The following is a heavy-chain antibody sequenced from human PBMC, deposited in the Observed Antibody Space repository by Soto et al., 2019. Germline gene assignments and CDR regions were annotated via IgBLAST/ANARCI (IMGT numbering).Heavy chain of an antibody. CDR1: GESFSGYI. D-gene: IGHD3-10*01. Sequence: SETLSLTCAVYGESFSGYIWTWIRQTPGKGLQWIGQINHSGSASYNPSLKSRVTISVHTSNSQFSLELSSVTAADTAVYYCARQYYFGSGSYYNRPFDFWGQGTLVTVSS. CDR2: INHSGSA. V-gene: IGHV4-34*01. J-gene: IGHJ4*02. CDR3: ARQYYFGSGSYYNRPFDF.